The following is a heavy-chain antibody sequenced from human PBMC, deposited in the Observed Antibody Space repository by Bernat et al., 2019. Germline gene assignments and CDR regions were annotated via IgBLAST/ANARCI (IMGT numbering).Heavy chain of an antibody. D-gene: IGHD2-21*02. J-gene: IGHJ4*02. V-gene: IGHV3-30*07. Sequence: QVQLVESGGGVVQPGRSLRLSCAASGFTFSSYAMHWVRQAPGKGLEWVAVISYDGSNKYYADSVKGRFTISRDNSKNTLYLQMNSLKTEDTAVYYCTTDPQPLAYCGGDCYSQVGYWGQGALVTVSS. CDR1: GFTFSSYA. CDR3: TTDPQPLAYCGGDCYSQVGY. CDR2: ISYDGSNK.